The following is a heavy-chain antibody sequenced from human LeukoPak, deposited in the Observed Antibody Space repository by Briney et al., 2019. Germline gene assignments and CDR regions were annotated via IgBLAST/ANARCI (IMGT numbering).Heavy chain of an antibody. CDR3: ARKVSVVAPFDY. CDR1: GGSISSGSYY. Sequence: SETLSLTCTVSGGSISSGSYYWSWIRQPAGKGLEWIGRIYTSGSTNYNPSLKSRVTISVDTSKNQFSLKLSSVTAADTAVYYCARKVSVVAPFDYWGQGTLVTVSS. J-gene: IGHJ4*02. D-gene: IGHD2-15*01. CDR2: IYTSGST. V-gene: IGHV4-61*02.